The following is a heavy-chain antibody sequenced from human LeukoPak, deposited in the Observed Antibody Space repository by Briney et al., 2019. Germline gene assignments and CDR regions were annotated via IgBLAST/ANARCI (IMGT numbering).Heavy chain of an antibody. CDR2: ISSSGSTI. V-gene: IGHV3-48*03. CDR3: ASGYSYGYDY. CDR1: GFTFSSYE. D-gene: IGHD5-18*01. J-gene: IGHJ4*02. Sequence: GGSLRLSCAASGFTFSSYEMNWVRQAPGKGLEWVPYISSSGSTIYYADSVKGRFTISRDNAKNSLYLQMNSLRAEDTAVYYCASGYSYGYDYWGQGTLVTVSS.